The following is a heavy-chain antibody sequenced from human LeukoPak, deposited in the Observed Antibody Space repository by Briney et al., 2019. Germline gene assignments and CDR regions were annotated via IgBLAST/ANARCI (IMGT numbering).Heavy chain of an antibody. Sequence: SVKVSCKASGGTFSSYAISWVRQAPGQGLEWMGRIIPILGIANYAQKFQGRVTITADKSTSTAYMELSSLGSEDTAVYYCARDGYYDFWSGYYRGFDYWGQGTLVTVSS. J-gene: IGHJ4*02. CDR1: GGTFSSYA. V-gene: IGHV1-69*04. D-gene: IGHD3-3*01. CDR2: IIPILGIA. CDR3: ARDGYYDFWSGYYRGFDY.